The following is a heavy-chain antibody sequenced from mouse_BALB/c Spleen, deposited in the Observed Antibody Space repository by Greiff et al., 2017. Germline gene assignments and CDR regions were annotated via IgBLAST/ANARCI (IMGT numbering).Heavy chain of an antibody. Sequence: QVQLQQSGPGLVAPSQSLSITCTVSGFSLTSYGVHWVRQPPGKGLEWLGVIWAGGSTNYNSALMSRLSISKDNSKSQVFLKMNSLQTDDTAMYYCARVHDYDGAWFAYWGQGTLVTVSA. CDR3: ARVHDYDGAWFAY. D-gene: IGHD2-4*01. CDR2: IWAGGST. J-gene: IGHJ3*01. V-gene: IGHV2-9*02. CDR1: GFSLTSYG.